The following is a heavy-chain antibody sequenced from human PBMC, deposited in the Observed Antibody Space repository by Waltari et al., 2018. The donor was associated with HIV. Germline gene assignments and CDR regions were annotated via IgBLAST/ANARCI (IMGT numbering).Heavy chain of an antibody. CDR1: GGSISGYY. V-gene: IGHV4-59*01. CDR2: IHYSGRS. D-gene: IGHD3-22*01. J-gene: IGHJ6*02. Sequence: QVQLRESGPGLVKPSETLSLTRTVSGGSISGYYWSWIRQPPGKGLEWIGYIHYSGRSDYRHSLKSRVTISVDTSKNQFSLKLRSVTAADPAVYYCARGHYYEGSGAYYYYGMDVWGQGTTVTVS. CDR3: ARGHYYEGSGAYYYYGMDV.